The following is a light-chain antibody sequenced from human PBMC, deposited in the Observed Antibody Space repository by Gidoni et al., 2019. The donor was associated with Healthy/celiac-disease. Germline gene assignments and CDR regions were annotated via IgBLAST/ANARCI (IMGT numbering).Light chain of an antibody. J-gene: IGKJ3*01. Sequence: DIQMTQSPSSLSASVGDRVTITCQASQDISNYLNWYQQKPGKAPKLLIYDASNLETGVPSRFSGSGSGTDFTFTISSLQHEDIATYYCQQYDNLFTFGHGTKVDIK. CDR2: DAS. V-gene: IGKV1-33*01. CDR3: QQYDNLFT. CDR1: QDISNY.